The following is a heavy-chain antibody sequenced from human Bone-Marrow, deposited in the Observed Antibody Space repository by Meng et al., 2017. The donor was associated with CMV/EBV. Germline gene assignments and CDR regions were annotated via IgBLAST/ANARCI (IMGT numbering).Heavy chain of an antibody. CDR2: ISSGSHAI. J-gene: IGHJ4*02. V-gene: IGHV3-48*04. CDR3: ARDLPHYSLDY. Sequence: GESLKISCAASGFTFSSYHMNWVRQAPGKGLEWVSYISSGSHAIYYADSVKGRFTISRDNAKNSLYLQMNSLRAEDTAVYYCARDLPHYSLDYWGQGTLVTVSS. D-gene: IGHD4-11*01. CDR1: GFTFSSYH.